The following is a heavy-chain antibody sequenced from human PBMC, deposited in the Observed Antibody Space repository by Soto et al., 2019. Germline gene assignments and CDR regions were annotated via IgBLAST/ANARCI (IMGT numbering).Heavy chain of an antibody. V-gene: IGHV5-51*01. CDR2: IYPGDSDT. J-gene: IGHJ3*02. CDR3: ARQFSPYCGCDCYLEVLDI. D-gene: IGHD2-21*02. CDR1: GYSFTSYW. Sequence: GESLKISCKGSGYSFTSYWIGWVRQMPGKGLEWMGIIYPGDSDTRYSPSFQGQVTISADKSISTAYLQWSSLRASDTAMYYCARQFSPYCGCDCYLEVLDISGQGTIVTVSS.